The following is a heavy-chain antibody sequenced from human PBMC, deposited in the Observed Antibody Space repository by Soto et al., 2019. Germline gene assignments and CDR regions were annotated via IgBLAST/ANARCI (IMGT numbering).Heavy chain of an antibody. Sequence: HVQLQQSGPRLVKPSETLSLTCTVSSGPDRSHNWGWIRQPPGRGLEWIGYVYYTGDTAYNPSLRCRVTISADTSTNDISLTLNSVTAADTAVYYWVRQGIDYLHGLVDVWGQGTTVSVSS. J-gene: IGHJ6*02. CDR2: VYYTGDT. D-gene: IGHD4-17*01. CDR3: VRQGIDYLHGLVDV. CDR1: SGPDRSHN. V-gene: IGHV4-59*08.